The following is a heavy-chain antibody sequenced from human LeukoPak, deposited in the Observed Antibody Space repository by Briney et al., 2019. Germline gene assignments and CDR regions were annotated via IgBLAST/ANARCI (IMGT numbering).Heavy chain of an antibody. CDR3: ARLVGGGSGYLYHYYYYMDV. CDR1: GYTFTSYG. J-gene: IGHJ6*03. D-gene: IGHD2-15*01. Sequence: ASVKVSCKASGYTFTSYGISWVRQAPGQGPEWMGWISAYNGNTNCAQKLQGRVTMTTDTSTSTAYMELRSLRSDDTAVYYCARLVGGGSGYLYHYYYYMDVWGKGTTVTISS. V-gene: IGHV1-18*01. CDR2: ISAYNGNT.